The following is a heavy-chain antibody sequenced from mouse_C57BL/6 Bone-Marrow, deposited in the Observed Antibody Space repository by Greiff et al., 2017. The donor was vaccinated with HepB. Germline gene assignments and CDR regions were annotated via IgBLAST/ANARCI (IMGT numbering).Heavy chain of an antibody. V-gene: IGHV1-5*01. Sequence: EVKLQQSGTVLARPGASVKMSCKTSGYTFTSYWMHWVKQRPGQGLEWIGAIYPGNSDTSYNQKFKGKAKLTAVTSASTAYMELSSLTNEDSAVYYCTRTYYGSSPRLRFAYWGQGTLVTVSA. CDR1: GYTFTSYW. CDR2: IYPGNSDT. CDR3: TRTYYGSSPRLRFAY. D-gene: IGHD1-1*01. J-gene: IGHJ3*01.